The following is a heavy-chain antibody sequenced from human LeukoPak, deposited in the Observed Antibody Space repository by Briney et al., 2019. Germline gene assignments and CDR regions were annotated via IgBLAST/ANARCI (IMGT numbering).Heavy chain of an antibody. CDR3: ATDPHYYDSSGYYTY. CDR2: FDPEDGET. CDR1: GYTLTELS. J-gene: IGHJ4*02. D-gene: IGHD3-22*01. Sequence: ASVKVSCKVSGYTLTELSMHWVRQAPGKGLERMGGFDPEDGETIYAQKFQGRVTMTEDTSTDTAYMELSSLRSEDTAVYYCATDPHYYDSSGYYTYWGQGTLVTVSS. V-gene: IGHV1-24*01.